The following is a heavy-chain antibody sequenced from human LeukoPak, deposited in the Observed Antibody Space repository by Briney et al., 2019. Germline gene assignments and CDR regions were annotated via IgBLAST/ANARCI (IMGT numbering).Heavy chain of an antibody. CDR1: GFTFGDYA. D-gene: IGHD3-16*01. Sequence: GGSLRLSCTASGFTFGDYAMSWFRQAPGKGLEWVGFIRSKAYGGTTEYAASVKGRFTISRDDSKSIAYLQMNSVKTEDTAVYYCTRGRGIWSLNALDIWGQGTMVTVSS. J-gene: IGHJ3*02. CDR2: IRSKAYGGTT. V-gene: IGHV3-49*03. CDR3: TRGRGIWSLNALDI.